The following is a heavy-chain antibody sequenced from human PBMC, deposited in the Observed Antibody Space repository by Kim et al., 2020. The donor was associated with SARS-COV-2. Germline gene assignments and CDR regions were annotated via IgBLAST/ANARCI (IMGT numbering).Heavy chain of an antibody. J-gene: IGHJ4*02. CDR1: GFTFSSYA. CDR2: ISNSGGST. V-gene: IGHV3-23*01. CDR3: AKADYFDSGGYYYSRYELYYVDY. D-gene: IGHD3-22*01. Sequence: GGSLRLSCAASGFTFSSYAMTWVRQAPGKGLEWVSSISNSGGSTYYADSVKGRFTVSRDNSKNTLSLQMNSLRAEDTAVYYCAKADYFDSGGYYYSRYELYYVDYWGQGTLVTVSS.